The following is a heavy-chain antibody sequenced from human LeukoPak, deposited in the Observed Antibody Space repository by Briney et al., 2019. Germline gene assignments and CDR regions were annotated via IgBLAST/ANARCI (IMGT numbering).Heavy chain of an antibody. V-gene: IGHV4-59*01. D-gene: IGHD3-9*01. CDR1: GGSISSYY. CDR3: ARSKDILTGYCFDY. Sequence: PSETLSLTCTVSGGSISSYYWSWIRQPPGKGLEWIGYIYDSGSTNYNPSLKSRVTISVDTSKNQFSLKVTSVTAADTAVYYCARSKDILTGYCFDYWGQGTLVTVSS. CDR2: IYDSGST. J-gene: IGHJ4*02.